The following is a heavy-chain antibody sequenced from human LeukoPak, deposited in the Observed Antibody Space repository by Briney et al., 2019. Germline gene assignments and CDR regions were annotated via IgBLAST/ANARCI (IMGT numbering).Heavy chain of an antibody. CDR1: GFIFSNYG. D-gene: IGHD4-23*01. CDR3: AKDVGGCFDY. Sequence: GGSLRLACAASGFIFSNYGMHWVRQAPGKGLEWVAFIRYDGSNEYYVDSVKGRFTISRDNSKNTLYLQMNSLRAEDTAVYYCAKDVGGCFDYWGQGTLVTVSS. J-gene: IGHJ4*02. CDR2: IRYDGSNE. V-gene: IGHV3-30*02.